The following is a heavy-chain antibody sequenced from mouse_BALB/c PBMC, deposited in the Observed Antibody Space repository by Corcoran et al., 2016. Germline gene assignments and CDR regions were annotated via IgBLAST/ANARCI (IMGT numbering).Heavy chain of an antibody. CDR1: GYSFTSYY. CDR2: IFPGSGNT. J-gene: IGHJ2*01. V-gene: IGHV1-66*01. Sequence: QVQLQQSGPELVKPGASVKISCKASGYSFTSYYIHWVKQRPGQGLEWIGWIFPGSGNTKYNEKFKGKATLTADTSSSTAYMQLSSLTSEDSAVYFCARPPTMIIYFDYWGQGTTLTVSS. D-gene: IGHD2-4*01. CDR3: ARPPTMIIYFDY.